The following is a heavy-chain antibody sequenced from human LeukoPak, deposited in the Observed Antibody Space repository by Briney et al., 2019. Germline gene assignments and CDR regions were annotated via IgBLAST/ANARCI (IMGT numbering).Heavy chain of an antibody. J-gene: IGHJ3*02. Sequence: WIRQPPGKGLEWVSAISGSGGSTYYADSVKGRFTISRDNSKNTLYLQMNSLRAEDTAVYYCARNTWIQLWPPKDDAFDIWGQGTMVTVSS. CDR2: ISGSGGST. V-gene: IGHV3-23*01. D-gene: IGHD5-18*01. CDR3: ARNTWIQLWPPKDDAFDI.